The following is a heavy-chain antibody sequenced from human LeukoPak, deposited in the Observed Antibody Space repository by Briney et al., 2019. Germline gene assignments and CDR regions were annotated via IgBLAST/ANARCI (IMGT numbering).Heavy chain of an antibody. Sequence: ASVTVSCKASGYTFTSYGISWVRQAPGQGLEWMGWISAYNGNTNYAQKLQDRVTMTTDTSTSTAYMELRSLRSDDTAVYYCARERGGDYAPYYYYYYGMDVWGQGTTVTVSS. V-gene: IGHV1-18*01. CDR2: ISAYNGNT. CDR1: GYTFTSYG. D-gene: IGHD2-21*01. CDR3: ARERGGDYAPYYYYYYGMDV. J-gene: IGHJ6*02.